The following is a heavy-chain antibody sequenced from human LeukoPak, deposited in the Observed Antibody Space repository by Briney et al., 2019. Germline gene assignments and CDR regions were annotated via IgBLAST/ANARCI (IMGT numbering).Heavy chain of an antibody. D-gene: IGHD6-13*01. V-gene: IGHV3-7*04. Sequence: GGSLRLSCAASGFXFSNHWISWVRQAPGKGLEWVANIKQEGSEKYYVDSVKGRFAISRDNAKNSLYLEMNSLRADDTAVYYCARLQLVYYAMDVWGQGTTVTVSS. CDR3: ARLQLVYYAMDV. CDR1: GFXFSNHW. CDR2: IKQEGSEK. J-gene: IGHJ6*02.